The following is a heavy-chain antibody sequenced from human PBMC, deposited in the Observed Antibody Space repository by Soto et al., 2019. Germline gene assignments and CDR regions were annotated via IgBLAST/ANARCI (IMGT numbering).Heavy chain of an antibody. CDR1: GFTFSSYG. J-gene: IGHJ5*02. CDR3: ARASRYYDFWSGYYDNWFDP. D-gene: IGHD3-3*01. Sequence: QVQLVESGGGVVQPGRSLRLSCAASGFTFSSYGMHWVRQAPGKGLEWVAVIWYDGSNKYYADSVKGRFTISRDNSKNTLYLQMNSLRAEDTAVYYCARASRYYDFWSGYYDNWFDPWGQGTLVTVSS. V-gene: IGHV3-33*01. CDR2: IWYDGSNK.